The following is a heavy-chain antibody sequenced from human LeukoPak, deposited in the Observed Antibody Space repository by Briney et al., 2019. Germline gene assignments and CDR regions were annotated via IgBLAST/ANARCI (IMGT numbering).Heavy chain of an antibody. CDR1: GYTFTSYD. V-gene: IGHV1-8*01. Sequence: GASVKVSCKASGYTFTSYDINWVRQATGQGLEWMGWMNPNSGNTGYAQKFQGRVTMTRNTSISTAYMELSSLRSEDTAVYYCARGAPYSSGWYVGGGHWFDPWGQGTLVTVSS. J-gene: IGHJ5*02. CDR2: MNPNSGNT. CDR3: ARGAPYSSGWYVGGGHWFDP. D-gene: IGHD6-19*01.